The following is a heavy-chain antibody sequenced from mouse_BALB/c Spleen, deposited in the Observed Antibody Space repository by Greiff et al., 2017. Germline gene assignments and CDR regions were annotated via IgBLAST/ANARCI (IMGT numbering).Heavy chain of an antibody. CDR2: INPSTGYT. D-gene: IGHD1-1*01. J-gene: IGHJ4*01. CDR3: ARPVLLRSYYFDY. CDR1: GYTFTSYW. Sequence: QVQLQQSGAELAKPGASVKMSCKASGYTFTSYWMHWVKQRPGQGLEWIGYINPSTGYTEYNQKFKDKATLTADKSSSTAYMQLSSLTSEDSAVYYCARPVLLRSYYFDYWGQGTSVTVSS. V-gene: IGHV1-7*01.